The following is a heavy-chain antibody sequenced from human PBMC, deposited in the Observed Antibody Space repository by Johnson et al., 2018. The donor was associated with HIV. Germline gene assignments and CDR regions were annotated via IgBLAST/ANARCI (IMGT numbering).Heavy chain of an antibody. CDR2: ISYDGSNE. V-gene: IGHV3-30*18. D-gene: IGHD3-22*01. CDR1: GFTFGIYG. CDR3: AKDRAEVVVVHDELEM. J-gene: IGHJ3*02. Sequence: QEQLVESGGGVVQPGTSLRLSCAASGFTFGIYGMHWVRQAPGKGLEWVALISYDGSNEYYGDSVKGRFSISRDNSKKKLYLQMNSRRPEVTAVYYCAKDRAEVVVVHDELEMWGQGTMVTVSS.